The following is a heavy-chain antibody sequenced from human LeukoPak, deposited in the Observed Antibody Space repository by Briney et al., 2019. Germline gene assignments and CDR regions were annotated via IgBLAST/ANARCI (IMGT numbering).Heavy chain of an antibody. CDR3: AREGNYYFDY. Sequence: GGYLRVSISASGFTFSSYEMHLVGQAAGKGLQWVSYISSSGNTIYYADSVKGRFTISRDNAKNSLYMQMNSLRAEDTAVYYCAREGNYYFDYWGQGTLVTVSS. D-gene: IGHD1-1*01. CDR1: GFTFSSYE. V-gene: IGHV3-48*03. CDR2: ISSSGNTI. J-gene: IGHJ4*02.